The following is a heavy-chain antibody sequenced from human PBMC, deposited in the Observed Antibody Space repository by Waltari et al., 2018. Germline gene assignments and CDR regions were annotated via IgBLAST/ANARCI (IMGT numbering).Heavy chain of an antibody. D-gene: IGHD3-10*01. CDR2: INWNGGST. Sequence: EVQLVESGGGVVRPGGSLRLSCAASGFTFDDSGMSWVRQATGKGLEWVSGINWNGGSTGYADSVKGRFTISRDNAKNSLYLQMNSLRAEDTALYYCARDLWFGELLPHFDYWGQGTLVTVSS. J-gene: IGHJ4*02. CDR3: ARDLWFGELLPHFDY. CDR1: GFTFDDSG. V-gene: IGHV3-20*04.